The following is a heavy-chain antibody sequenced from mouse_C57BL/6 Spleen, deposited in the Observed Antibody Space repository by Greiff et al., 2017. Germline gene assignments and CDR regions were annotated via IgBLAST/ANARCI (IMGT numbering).Heavy chain of an antibody. V-gene: IGHV1-69*01. Sequence: QVQLQQPGAELVMPGASVKLSCKASGYTFTSYWMHWVKQRPGQGLEWIGELDPSDSYTNYTQKFKGKSTLTVDKSSSTAYMQLSRLTSEDSAVYYCARTPYYYGSSYAMDYWGQGTSVTVSS. J-gene: IGHJ4*01. CDR2: LDPSDSYT. CDR1: GYTFTSYW. CDR3: ARTPYYYGSSYAMDY. D-gene: IGHD1-1*01.